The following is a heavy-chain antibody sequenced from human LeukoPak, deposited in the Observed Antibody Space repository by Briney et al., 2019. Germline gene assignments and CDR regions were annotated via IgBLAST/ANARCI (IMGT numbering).Heavy chain of an antibody. CDR3: ARAGYYDSSGYPIDY. J-gene: IGHJ4*02. CDR2: IYYSGST. V-gene: IGHV4-30-4*08. D-gene: IGHD3-22*01. Sequence: SETLSLTCTVSGGSISSGGYYWSWIRQPPGKGLEWIGYIYYSGSTYYNPSLKSRVTISVDTSKNQFSLKLSSVTAADTAVYYCARAGYYDSSGYPIDYWGQGTLVTVSS. CDR1: GGSISSGGYY.